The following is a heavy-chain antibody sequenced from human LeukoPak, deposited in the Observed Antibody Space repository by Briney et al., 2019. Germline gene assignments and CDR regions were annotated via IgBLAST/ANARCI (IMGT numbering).Heavy chain of an antibody. D-gene: IGHD2-15*01. CDR3: AKASSPKYCSGGSCYLTTDYYYGMDV. CDR1: GFTFSSYG. CDR2: ISYDGSNK. V-gene: IGHV3-30*18. Sequence: GRSLRLSCAASGFTFSSYGMHWVRQAPGKGLEWVAVISYDGSNKYYADSVKGRFTISRDNSKNTLYLQMNSLRAEDTAVYYCAKASSPKYCSGGSCYLTTDYYYGMDVWGQGTTVTVSS. J-gene: IGHJ6*02.